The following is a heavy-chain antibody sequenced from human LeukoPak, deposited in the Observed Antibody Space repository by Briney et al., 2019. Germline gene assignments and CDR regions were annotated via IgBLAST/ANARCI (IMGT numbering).Heavy chain of an antibody. J-gene: IGHJ4*02. CDR3: ARGDRDYYDSSGYYYFDY. Sequence: SSETLSLTCTVSGGSISSGGYYWSWIRQHPGKGLEWIGYIYYSGSTYYNPSLKSRVTISVDTSKNQFSLKLSSVTAADTAVYYCARGDRDYYDSSGYYYFDYWGQGTLVTVSS. CDR2: IYYSGST. V-gene: IGHV4-31*03. D-gene: IGHD3-22*01. CDR1: GGSISSGGYY.